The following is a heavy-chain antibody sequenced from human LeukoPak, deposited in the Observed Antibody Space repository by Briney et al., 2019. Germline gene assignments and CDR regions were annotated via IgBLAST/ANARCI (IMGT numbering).Heavy chain of an antibody. J-gene: IGHJ4*02. V-gene: IGHV4-39*01. CDR2: IYHTGST. D-gene: IGHD2-21*02. CDR3: AKSDGYGLIDY. CDR1: GASISGSGYY. Sequence: SETLSLTCAVSGASISGSGYYWGWIRQPPGMELQWVGNIYHTGSTYYNASLQSRVTISIDTSKNQFSLRLNSVTAADTAMYYCAKSDGYGLIDYWGQGTLVTVSS.